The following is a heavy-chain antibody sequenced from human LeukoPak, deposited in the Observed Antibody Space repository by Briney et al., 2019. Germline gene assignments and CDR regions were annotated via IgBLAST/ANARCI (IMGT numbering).Heavy chain of an antibody. CDR2: INPNSGGT. D-gene: IGHD6-19*01. Sequence: ASVKVSCKASGYTFTGYYMHWVRQAPGQGLEWMGWINPNSGGTNYAQKFQGRVTMTRDTSISTAYMELRSLRSDDTAVYYCARDSPQQWLGSYYYYGMDVWGQGTTVTVSS. J-gene: IGHJ6*02. CDR3: ARDSPQQWLGSYYYYGMDV. CDR1: GYTFTGYY. V-gene: IGHV1-2*02.